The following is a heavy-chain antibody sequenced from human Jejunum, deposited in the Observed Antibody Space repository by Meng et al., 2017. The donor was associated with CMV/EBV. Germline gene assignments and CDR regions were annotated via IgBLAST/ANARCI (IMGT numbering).Heavy chain of an antibody. CDR3: ARDMHREVVIQDY. J-gene: IGHJ4*02. CDR1: CGSISDCY. CDR2: IYSNGAT. D-gene: IGHD3-10*01. Sequence: EQLQASGPGLVKSLDTLYLTCICSCGSISDCYWSCIRQHAGNGLEWIWRIYSNGATNYNPSLKSRVTMSVDTSKKQFSLKLSSVTAADTAVYFCARDMHREVVIQDYWGQGTLVTVFS. V-gene: IGHV4-4*07.